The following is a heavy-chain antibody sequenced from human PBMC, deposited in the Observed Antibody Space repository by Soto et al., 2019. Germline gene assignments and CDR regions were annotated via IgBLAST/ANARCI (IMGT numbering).Heavy chain of an antibody. CDR2: INHSGRS. Sequence: QVQLQQWGAGLLKPSETLSLTCAVYGGSFSGYYWSWIRQPPGQGLEWIGEINHSGRSNYNPSLKSRVTISVDTSKIQCSLQLRAVPAADTAVYYCASPGPPPRGGLYIWGQGTMGTGSS. CDR3: ASPGPPPRGGLYI. D-gene: IGHD2-8*02. V-gene: IGHV4-34*01. CDR1: GGSFSGYY. J-gene: IGHJ3*02.